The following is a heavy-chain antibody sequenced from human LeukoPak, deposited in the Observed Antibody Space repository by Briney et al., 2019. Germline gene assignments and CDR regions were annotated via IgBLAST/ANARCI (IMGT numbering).Heavy chain of an antibody. CDR3: ARVNVCPRCHFDY. CDR2: IIPDGSRA. J-gene: IGHJ4*02. Sequence: PGGALRLSCAASGFTFSSYWMHWVRQAPGKGLVWVSRIIPDGSRAIYADSVKGRFTISRDNAKNTLYLQMNSLRAEDTAVYYCARVNVCPRCHFDYWGQGTLVTVSS. D-gene: IGHD3-16*01. V-gene: IGHV3-74*01. CDR1: GFTFSSYW.